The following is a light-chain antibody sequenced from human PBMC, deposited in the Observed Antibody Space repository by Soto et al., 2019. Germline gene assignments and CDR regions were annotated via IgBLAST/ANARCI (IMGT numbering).Light chain of an antibody. V-gene: IGLV2-18*02. CDR3: SSYTSSGTWV. Sequence: QSALTQPPSVSGYPGQSVTISCTGTSSDVGSYNRVSWYQQPPGTAPKLMICQVSNRPSGVPDRFSGSKSGNTASLTISGLQAEDEADYYCSSYTSSGTWVFGGGTKVTVL. J-gene: IGLJ3*02. CDR1: SSDVGSYNR. CDR2: QVS.